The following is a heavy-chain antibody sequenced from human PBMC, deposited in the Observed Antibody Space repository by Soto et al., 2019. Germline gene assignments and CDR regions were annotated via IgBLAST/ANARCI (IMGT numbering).Heavy chain of an antibody. V-gene: IGHV4-34*01. Sequence: SETLSLTYAVYGGSFSGYYWSWIRQPPGKGLEWIGEINHSGSTNYNPSLKSRVTISVDTSKNQFSLKLSSVTAADTAVYYCATRVVVVAATLSGNWFDPWGQGTLVTSPQ. CDR2: INHSGST. J-gene: IGHJ5*02. CDR1: GGSFSGYY. CDR3: ATRVVVVAATLSGNWFDP. D-gene: IGHD2-15*01.